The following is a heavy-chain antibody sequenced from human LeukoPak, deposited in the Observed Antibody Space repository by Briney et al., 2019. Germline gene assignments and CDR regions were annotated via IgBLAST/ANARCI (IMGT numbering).Heavy chain of an antibody. Sequence: PGGSLRLSCAASGFTFSNYAMHWVRQAPGTGLEYVSAISSTGGYTYYADSVKGRFTISRDNSKDTLYLQMGSLRTEDMAVYYCARASSGWYDYWGQGTLVTVSS. D-gene: IGHD6-19*01. V-gene: IGHV3-64*02. J-gene: IGHJ4*02. CDR2: ISSTGGYT. CDR3: ARASSGWYDY. CDR1: GFTFSNYA.